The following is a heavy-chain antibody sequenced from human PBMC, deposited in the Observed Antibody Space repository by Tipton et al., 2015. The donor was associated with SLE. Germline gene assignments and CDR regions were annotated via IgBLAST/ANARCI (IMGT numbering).Heavy chain of an antibody. J-gene: IGHJ4*02. D-gene: IGHD4-11*01. CDR2: ISYDGSNK. CDR3: AKDGYSRPPDY. V-gene: IGHV3-30*04. Sequence: SLRLSCAASGFTFSSYAMHWVRQAPGKGLEWVAVISYDGSNKYYADSVKGRFTISRDNSKNTLYLQMNSLRAEDTAVYYCAKDGYSRPPDYWGQGTLVTVSS. CDR1: GFTFSSYA.